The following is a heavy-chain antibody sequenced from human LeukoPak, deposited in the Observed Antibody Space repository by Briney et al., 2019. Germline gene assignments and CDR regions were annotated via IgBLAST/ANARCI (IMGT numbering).Heavy chain of an antibody. Sequence: PGRSLRLSCAASGFTFDDCAMHWVRQAPGKGLEWVSGISWNSGSIGYADSVKGRFTISRDNAKNSLYLQMNSLRAEDTALYYCAKDWAWFGDPNGLGGAFDIWGQGTMVTVSS. D-gene: IGHD3-10*01. V-gene: IGHV3-9*01. CDR3: AKDWAWFGDPNGLGGAFDI. CDR1: GFTFDDCA. J-gene: IGHJ3*02. CDR2: ISWNSGSI.